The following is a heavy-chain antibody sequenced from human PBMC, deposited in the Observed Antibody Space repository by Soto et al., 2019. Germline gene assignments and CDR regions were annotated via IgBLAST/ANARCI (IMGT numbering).Heavy chain of an antibody. CDR3: AREDVVVVAATRLDAFDI. Sequence: SETLSLTCTVSGGSISSSSYYWGWIRQPPGKGLEWIGSIYYSGSTYYNPSLKSRVTISVDTSKNQFSLKLSSVTAADTAVYYCAREDVVVVAATRLDAFDIWGQGTMVTVSS. CDR2: IYYSGST. D-gene: IGHD2-15*01. V-gene: IGHV4-39*02. CDR1: GGSISSSSYY. J-gene: IGHJ3*02.